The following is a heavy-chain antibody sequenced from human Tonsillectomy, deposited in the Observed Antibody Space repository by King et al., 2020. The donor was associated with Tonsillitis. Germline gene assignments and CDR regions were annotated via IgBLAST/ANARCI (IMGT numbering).Heavy chain of an antibody. CDR3: ARDLYGWELLGWFDP. D-gene: IGHD1-26*01. J-gene: IGHJ5*02. V-gene: IGHV3-7*01. CDR1: GFTFSSYW. CDR2: IKEDGREK. Sequence: VQLVESGGGLVQPGGSLRLSCAASGFTFSSYWMTWVRQAPGKGLEWVANIKEDGREKYYVDSVKGRFTISRDNAKNSLYLQLNSLRAEDTAVYYCARDLYGWELLGWFDPWGQGTLVTVSS.